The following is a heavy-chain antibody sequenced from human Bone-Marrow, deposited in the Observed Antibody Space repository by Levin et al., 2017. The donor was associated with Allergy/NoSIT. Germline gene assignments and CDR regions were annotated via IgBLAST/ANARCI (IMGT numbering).Heavy chain of an antibody. CDR1: GGTFSSYA. CDR3: ARDWDCSGGSCYWGLAFDI. CDR2: IIPILGIA. V-gene: IGHV1-69*04. J-gene: IGHJ3*02. D-gene: IGHD2-15*01. Sequence: KISCKASGGTFSSYAISWVRQAPGQGLEWMGRIIPILGIANYAQKFQGRVTITADKSTSTAYMELSSLRSEDTAVYYCARDWDCSGGSCYWGLAFDIWGQGTMVTVSS.